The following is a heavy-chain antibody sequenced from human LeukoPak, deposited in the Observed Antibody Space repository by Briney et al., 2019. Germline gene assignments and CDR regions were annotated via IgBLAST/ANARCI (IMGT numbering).Heavy chain of an antibody. Sequence: PGGSLRLSCAASGFTFSSYSMNWVRQAPGKGLEWVSSISSSSSYIYYADSVNGRFTISRDNAKNSLYLQMNSLRAEDTAVYYCARDRYCSGGSCYIWFVPWGQGTLVTVSS. D-gene: IGHD2-15*01. J-gene: IGHJ5*02. CDR2: ISSSSSYI. CDR3: ARDRYCSGGSCYIWFVP. V-gene: IGHV3-21*01. CDR1: GFTFSSYS.